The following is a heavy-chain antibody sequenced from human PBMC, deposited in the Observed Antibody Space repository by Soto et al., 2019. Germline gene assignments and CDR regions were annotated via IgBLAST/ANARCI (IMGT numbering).Heavy chain of an antibody. CDR2: IYSGGVT. Sequence: PGGSLRLSCAASGFTVKNYQMNWVRQAPGEGLEWVSVIYSGGVTYYPDSVKGRFTTIRDTSKNTVYLQMNSLRADDTAMYYCARDPSTTGYYGLDVWGQGTTVTVS. CDR1: GFTVKNYQ. J-gene: IGHJ6*02. CDR3: ARDPSTTGYYGLDV. V-gene: IGHV3-53*01.